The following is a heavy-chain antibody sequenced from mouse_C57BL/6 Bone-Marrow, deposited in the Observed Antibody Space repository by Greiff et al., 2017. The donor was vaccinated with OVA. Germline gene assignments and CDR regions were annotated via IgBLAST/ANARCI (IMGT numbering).Heavy chain of an antibody. CDR3: ARDSNLYYAMDY. CDR2: INPGSGGT. CDR1: GYAFTNYL. J-gene: IGHJ4*01. V-gene: IGHV1-54*01. Sequence: VMLVESGAELVRPGTSVKVSCKASGYAFTNYLIEWVKQRPGQGLEWIGVINPGSGGTNYNEKFKGKATLTADKSSSTAYMQLSSLTSEDSAVYVSARDSNLYYAMDYWGQGTSVTVSS. D-gene: IGHD2-5*01.